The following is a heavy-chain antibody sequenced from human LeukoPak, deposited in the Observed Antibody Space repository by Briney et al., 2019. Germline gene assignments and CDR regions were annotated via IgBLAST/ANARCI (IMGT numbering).Heavy chain of an antibody. V-gene: IGHV1-69*13. Sequence: ASVKVSCKASGGTFISYAISWVRQAPGQGLEWMGGIIPIFGTANYAQKFQGRVTITADESTSTAYMELSSLRSEDTAVYYCASGEVVVTIYATGYRFLDIWGQGTMVTVSS. CDR3: ASGEVVVTIYATGYRFLDI. CDR1: GGTFISYA. CDR2: IIPIFGTA. J-gene: IGHJ3*02. D-gene: IGHD2-21*02.